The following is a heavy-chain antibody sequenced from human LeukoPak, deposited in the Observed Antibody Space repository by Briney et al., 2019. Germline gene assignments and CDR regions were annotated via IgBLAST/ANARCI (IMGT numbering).Heavy chain of an antibody. CDR2: IKQDGSEK. CDR3: ARANYGGNSPPEYFQH. CDR1: AFTFSSYW. V-gene: IGHV3-7*03. Sequence: PGGSLRLSCAASAFTFSSYWLSWVRQAPGKGLEWVANIKQDGSEKYYVDSVKGRFTISRDNAKNSLYLQMNSLRAEDTAVYYCARANYGGNSPPEYFQHWGQGTLVTVSS. J-gene: IGHJ1*01. D-gene: IGHD4-23*01.